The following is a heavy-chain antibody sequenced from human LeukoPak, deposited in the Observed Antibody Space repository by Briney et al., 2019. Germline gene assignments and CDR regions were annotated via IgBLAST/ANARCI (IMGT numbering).Heavy chain of an antibody. V-gene: IGHV3-23*01. CDR3: AKGPLKYYYDSSGNKGPFDY. D-gene: IGHD3-22*01. CDR1: GFTFSSYA. Sequence: GGSLRLSCAASGFTFSSYAMSWVRQAPGKGLEWVSAISGSGGSTYYADSVKGRFTISRDNSKNTLHLQMNSLRAEDTAVYYCAKGPLKYYYDSSGNKGPFDYWGQGTLVTVSS. J-gene: IGHJ4*02. CDR2: ISGSGGST.